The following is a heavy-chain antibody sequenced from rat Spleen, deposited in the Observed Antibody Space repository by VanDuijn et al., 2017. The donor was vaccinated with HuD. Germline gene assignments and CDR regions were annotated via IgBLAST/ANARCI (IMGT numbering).Heavy chain of an antibody. CDR2: ISYDGITT. CDR3: GRHGYNSYFDY. Sequence: EVQLVESDGGLVQPGRSLKLSCAASGFTFNNYGMAWVRQAPTKGLEWVAAISYDGITTYYRDSVRGRFTISSDNAKSSLYLQMDSLRSGDTATYYCGRHGYNSYFDYWGQGVMVTVSS. D-gene: IGHD1-9*01. J-gene: IGHJ2*01. V-gene: IGHV5-29*01. CDR1: GFTFNNYG.